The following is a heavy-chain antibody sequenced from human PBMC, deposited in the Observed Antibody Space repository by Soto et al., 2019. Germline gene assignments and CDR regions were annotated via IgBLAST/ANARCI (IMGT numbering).Heavy chain of an antibody. Sequence: GGPLRLSCAASGFTFSSYWMSWVRQAPGKGLEWVANIKQDGSENYYVDSVRGRFTISRDNAKNSLYLQMNSLRAEDTAVYYCARDLHQLLLIGLQAPGGYGMDVWGQGTTVTVSS. CDR2: IKQDGSEN. CDR1: GFTFSSYW. CDR3: ARDLHQLLLIGLQAPGGYGMDV. D-gene: IGHD2-2*01. J-gene: IGHJ6*02. V-gene: IGHV3-7*01.